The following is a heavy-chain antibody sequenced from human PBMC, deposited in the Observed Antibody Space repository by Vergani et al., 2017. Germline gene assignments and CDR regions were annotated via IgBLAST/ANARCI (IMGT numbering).Heavy chain of an antibody. J-gene: IGHJ6*03. Sequence: VQLVQSGAEVKKPGASVKVSCKASGYTFTSYGISWVRQAPGQGLEWMGWISAYNGNTTYAQKLQGRVTMTTDTPTSTAYMEVRSLRSDDTAVYYCARVVGXAAAPGYYYYYMDVWGKGTTVTVSS. D-gene: IGHD2-2*01. CDR2: ISAYNGNT. V-gene: IGHV1-18*01. CDR1: GYTFTSYG. CDR3: ARVVGXAAAPGYYYYYMDV.